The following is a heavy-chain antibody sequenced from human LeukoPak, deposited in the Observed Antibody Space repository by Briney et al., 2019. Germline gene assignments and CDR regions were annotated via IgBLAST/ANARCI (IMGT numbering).Heavy chain of an antibody. D-gene: IGHD2-2*01. Sequence: PGGSLRLSCAASGFTFSTYAMSWVRQAPGKGPEWVSAISSSYDSTNYADSVKGRFTISRDNSKNMLYLQMNSLRAEDTAVYSCAETFCNTTSCYNFDYWGQGTLVTVSS. J-gene: IGHJ4*02. CDR3: AETFCNTTSCYNFDY. V-gene: IGHV3-23*01. CDR1: GFTFSTYA. CDR2: ISSSYDST.